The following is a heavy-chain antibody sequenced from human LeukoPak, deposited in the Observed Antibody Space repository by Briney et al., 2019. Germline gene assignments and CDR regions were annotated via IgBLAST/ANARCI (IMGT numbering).Heavy chain of an antibody. J-gene: IGHJ4*02. V-gene: IGHV4-59*08. CDR2: IYYSGST. Sequence: PSETLSLTCTVSGGSISSYYWSWIRQPPGQGLEWIGYIYYSGSTNYNPSLKSRVTISVDTSKNQFSLKLSSVTAADTAVYYCARLNPLLSFDYWGQGTLVTVSS. D-gene: IGHD2/OR15-2a*01. CDR1: GGSISSYY. CDR3: ARLNPLLSFDY.